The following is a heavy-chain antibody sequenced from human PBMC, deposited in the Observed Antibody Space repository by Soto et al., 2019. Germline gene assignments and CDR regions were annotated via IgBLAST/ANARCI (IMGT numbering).Heavy chain of an antibody. CDR3: ARVNIIAAAGNYYYGMDV. J-gene: IGHJ6*02. D-gene: IGHD6-13*01. V-gene: IGHV4-31*03. CDR2: IYYSGST. CDR1: GGSISSGGYY. Sequence: PSETLSLTCTVSGGSISSGGYYWSWIRQHPGKGLEWIGYIYYSGSTYYNPSLKSRVTISVDTSKNHFSLKLSSVTAADTAVYYCARVNIIAAAGNYYYGMDVWGQGTTVTVSS.